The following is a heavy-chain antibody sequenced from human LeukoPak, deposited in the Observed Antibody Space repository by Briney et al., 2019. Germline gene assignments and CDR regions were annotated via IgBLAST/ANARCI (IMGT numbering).Heavy chain of an antibody. CDR3: AREERDHIVSHYYGSGESYGMDV. Sequence: PSETLSLTCTVSGYSISSGYYWGWIRQPPGKGLEWIGSIYHSGGTYYNPSLKSRVTISGDTSKNQFSLKLSSVTAADPAVYYCAREERDHIVSHYYGSGESYGMDVWGQGTTVTVSS. J-gene: IGHJ6*02. CDR1: GYSISSGYY. CDR2: IYHSGGT. V-gene: IGHV4-38-2*02. D-gene: IGHD3-10*01.